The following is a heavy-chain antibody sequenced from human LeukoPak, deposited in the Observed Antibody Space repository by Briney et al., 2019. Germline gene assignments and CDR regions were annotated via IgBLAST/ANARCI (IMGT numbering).Heavy chain of an antibody. CDR3: ARPYGSGFYYFDY. CDR1: GYRFTSYW. CDR2: IYPGDSDT. V-gene: IGHV5-51*01. J-gene: IGHJ4*02. Sequence: GASLKISCKGSGYRFTSYWIGWVRQMPGKGLEWMGIIYPGDSDTRYSPSIQGQVTISADKSISTAYLQWSSLKASDTAMYYCARPYGSGFYYFDYWGQGTLVTVSS. D-gene: IGHD6-19*01.